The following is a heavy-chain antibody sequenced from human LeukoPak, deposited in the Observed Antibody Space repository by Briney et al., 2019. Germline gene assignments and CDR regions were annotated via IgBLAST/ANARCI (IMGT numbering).Heavy chain of an antibody. V-gene: IGHV1-46*01. J-gene: IGHJ6*02. CDR1: GYTFTSYY. CDR3: AREPCIGGTCVAGYYGMDV. Sequence: ASVKVSCKASGYTFTSYYIHWVRQAPGQGVEWVGVINPSGGTTTYAQNFQGRVTMTRDTSTSTVYMELSSLRSEDTAVYYCAREPCIGGTCVAGYYGMDVWGQGTTVTVSS. CDR2: INPSGGTT. D-gene: IGHD2-15*01.